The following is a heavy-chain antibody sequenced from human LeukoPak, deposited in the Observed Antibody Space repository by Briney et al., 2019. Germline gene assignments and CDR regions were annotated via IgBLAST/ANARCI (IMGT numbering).Heavy chain of an antibody. Sequence: SDTLSLTCTVSGGSISHYYWSWIRQPREKGLEWIGYTYYGGRNKFNPSLKGRVAISVDPSKKRFSLNPTSVTAAYPAMSYRAGRPSVTRIGGPWGQGTLVTVSA. D-gene: IGHD4-17*01. J-gene: IGHJ5*02. V-gene: IGHV4-59*07. CDR3: AGRPSVTRIGGP. CDR1: GGSISHYY. CDR2: TYYGGRN.